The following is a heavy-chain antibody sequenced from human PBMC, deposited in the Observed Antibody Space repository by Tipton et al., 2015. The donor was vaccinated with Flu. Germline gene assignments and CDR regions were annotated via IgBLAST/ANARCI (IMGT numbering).Heavy chain of an antibody. CDR3: ARDMGRGYGEWDS. Sequence: SLRLSCAASGFTVTNNYVTWVRQAPGKGLEWVSVIYTAGRTKSADSVKDRFTISRDISKNMVYPQMNSLRVDDTAMYYCARDMGRGYGEWDSWGQGTLVTVSS. V-gene: IGHV3-53*01. J-gene: IGHJ4*02. CDR1: GFTVTNNY. D-gene: IGHD3-10*01. CDR2: IYTAGRT.